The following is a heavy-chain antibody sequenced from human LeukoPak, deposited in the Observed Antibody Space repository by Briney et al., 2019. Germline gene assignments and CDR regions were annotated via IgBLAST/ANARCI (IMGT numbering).Heavy chain of an antibody. Sequence: ASVKVSCKASGYTFTDYYMYWVRQAPGQGLEWMGWINPNSGGTNYAQKFQGWVTMTRDTSISTAYMELSRLGSDDTAVYYCARGLTAFEGNYFDYWGQGTLVTVSS. V-gene: IGHV1-2*04. CDR3: ARGLTAFEGNYFDY. CDR2: INPNSGGT. D-gene: IGHD3-10*02. CDR1: GYTFTDYY. J-gene: IGHJ4*02.